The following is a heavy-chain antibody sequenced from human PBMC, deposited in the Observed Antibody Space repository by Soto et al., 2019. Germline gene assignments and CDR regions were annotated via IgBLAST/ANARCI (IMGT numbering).Heavy chain of an antibody. J-gene: IGHJ4*02. CDR1: GYRFGSYW. V-gene: IGHV5-51*01. D-gene: IGHD6-19*01. CDR2: IYPGDSDT. Sequence: GESLKISCKASGYRFGSYWIAWVRQMPGKGLEWMGIIYPGDSDTRYNPSFQGQVTISADESISTAYLQWSSLEASDSAMYYCARHPKYYSGRRYFDSWGQGTRVTVSS. CDR3: ARHPKYYSGRRYFDS.